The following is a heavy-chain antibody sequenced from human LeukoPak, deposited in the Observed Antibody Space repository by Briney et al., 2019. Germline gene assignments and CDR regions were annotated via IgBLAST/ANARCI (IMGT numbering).Heavy chain of an antibody. D-gene: IGHD2-2*01. J-gene: IGHJ6*03. CDR2: IYYSGST. CDR3: ARYNYCSSTSCYYYYYYMDV. CDR1: GGSISSGSYY. Sequence: SETLSLTCTVSGGSISSGSYYWSWIRQPPGKGLEWIGYIYYSGSTNYNPSLKSRVTISVDTSKNQFSLKLSSVTAADTAVYYCARYNYCSSTSCYYYYYYMDVWGKGTTVTVSS. V-gene: IGHV4-61*01.